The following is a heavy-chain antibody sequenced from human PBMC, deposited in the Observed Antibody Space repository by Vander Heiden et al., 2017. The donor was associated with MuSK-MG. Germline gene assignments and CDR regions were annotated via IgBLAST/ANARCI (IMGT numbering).Heavy chain of an antibody. CDR1: GYSISSGYY. J-gene: IGHJ4*02. CDR3: ARHTTYYDSPRFDY. Sequence: QVQLQESGPGLVKPSETLSLTCAVSGYSISSGYYWGWIRQPPGKGLEWIGSIYHSGSTYYNPSLKSRVTISVDTSKNQFSLKLSSVTAADTAVYYCARHTTYYDSPRFDYWGQGTLVTVSS. V-gene: IGHV4-38-2*01. CDR2: IYHSGST. D-gene: IGHD3-22*01.